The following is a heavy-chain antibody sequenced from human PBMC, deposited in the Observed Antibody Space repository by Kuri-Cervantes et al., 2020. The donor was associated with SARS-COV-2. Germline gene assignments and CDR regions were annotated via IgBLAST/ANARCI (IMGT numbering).Heavy chain of an antibody. CDR3: ARSRITIFGVVIGPFDY. D-gene: IGHD3-3*01. CDR2: MSSSSSYT. J-gene: IGHJ4*02. CDR1: GFTFSDYY. V-gene: IGHV3-11*03. Sequence: AGSLRLSCAASGFTFSDYYMSWIRQAPGKGLERVSYMSSSSSYTNYADSVKGRFTISRDNAKNSLYLQMNSLRADDTAVYYCARSRITIFGVVIGPFDYWGQGILVTVDS.